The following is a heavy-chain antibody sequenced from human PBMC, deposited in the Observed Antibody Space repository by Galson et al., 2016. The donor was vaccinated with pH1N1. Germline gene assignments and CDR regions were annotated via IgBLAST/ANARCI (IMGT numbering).Heavy chain of an antibody. Sequence: SLRLSCAASGFTFNIFAMSWVRQAPGKGLEWVSSISASGANTNYADPVKGRFTISRDNSKNTLYLQTNSLRAEDTAIYYCVKLDSSGYYYGRFDSWGQGTLVTVSS. CDR2: ISASGANT. D-gene: IGHD3-22*01. CDR1: GFTFNIFA. V-gene: IGHV3-23*01. J-gene: IGHJ4*02. CDR3: VKLDSSGYYYGRFDS.